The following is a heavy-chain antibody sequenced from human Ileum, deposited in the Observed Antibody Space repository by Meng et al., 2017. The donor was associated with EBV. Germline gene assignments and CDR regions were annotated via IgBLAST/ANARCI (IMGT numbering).Heavy chain of an antibody. CDR1: GDSMTNNNW. V-gene: IGHV4-4*02. CDR2: IYHSGST. CDR3: ARTGVGLAFDY. Sequence: HVHLREAGPGLVKAAVTLSLTCGVSGDSMTNNNWWTWVRQPPGKGLEWIGEIYHSGSTNYNPSLQSRATISVDMSKKQFSLKLRSVTAADTAVYYCARTGVGLAFDYWGLGTLVTVSS. D-gene: IGHD2-8*01. J-gene: IGHJ4*02.